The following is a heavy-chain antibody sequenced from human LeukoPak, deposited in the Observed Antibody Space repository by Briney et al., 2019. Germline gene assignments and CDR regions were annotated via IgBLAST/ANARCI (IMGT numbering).Heavy chain of an antibody. J-gene: IGHJ6*02. V-gene: IGHV1-8*01. D-gene: IGHD1-7*01. CDR2: MNPNSGNT. CDR3: ARVGLNYMDV. CDR1: GYTLTELS. Sequence: ASVKVSCKVSGYTLTELSMHWVRQATGQGLEWMGRMNPNSGNTGYAQKFQGRVTMTRNTSISTAYMELSSLRSEDTAVYYCARVGLNYMDVWGQGTTVTVSS.